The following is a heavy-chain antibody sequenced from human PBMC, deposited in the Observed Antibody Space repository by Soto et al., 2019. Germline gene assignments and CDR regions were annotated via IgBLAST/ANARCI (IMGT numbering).Heavy chain of an antibody. Sequence: PGGSLRLSCAASGFTFTNYAMTWVRQAPGRGLEWASSVSGSGETTYYADSVEGRFTISRDNSKNTLYLQMNSLRAEDTALYYCAKVKTWTYLDFWGQGTLVTVSS. CDR2: VSGSGETT. CDR1: GFTFTNYA. CDR3: AKVKTWTYLDF. J-gene: IGHJ4*02. D-gene: IGHD5-12*01. V-gene: IGHV3-23*01.